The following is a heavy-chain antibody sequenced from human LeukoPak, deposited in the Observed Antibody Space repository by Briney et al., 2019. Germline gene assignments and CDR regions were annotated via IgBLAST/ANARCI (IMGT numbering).Heavy chain of an antibody. Sequence: SETLSLTCTVSGGSISSYYWSWIRQPPGKGLEWIGYIYYSGSTNYNPSLKSRVTISVDTSKNQFSLKLSSVTAADTAVYYCAKYYSRGGAYFFDYWGQGTLVTVSS. V-gene: IGHV4-59*01. CDR3: AKYYSRGGAYFFDY. CDR2: IYYSGST. J-gene: IGHJ4*02. CDR1: GGSISSYY. D-gene: IGHD2/OR15-2a*01.